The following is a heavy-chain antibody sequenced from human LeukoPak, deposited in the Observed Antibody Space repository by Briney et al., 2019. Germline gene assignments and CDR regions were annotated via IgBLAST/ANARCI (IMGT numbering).Heavy chain of an antibody. J-gene: IGHJ6*02. Sequence: QPGGSLRFSCAASGFTFSSYAMSWVRQAPGKGLEWVSAISSGGGSTFYADSVKGRFTISRDNSKNTLYLQMNSLRAEDTAVYYCAKSMTTDFYYYAMDVWGQGTTVTVSS. D-gene: IGHD4-11*01. V-gene: IGHV3-23*01. CDR3: AKSMTTDFYYYAMDV. CDR2: ISSGGGST. CDR1: GFTFSSYA.